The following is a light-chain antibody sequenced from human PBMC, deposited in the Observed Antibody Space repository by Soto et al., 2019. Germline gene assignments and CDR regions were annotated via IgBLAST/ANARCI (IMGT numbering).Light chain of an antibody. CDR3: QHYGSSLSIT. V-gene: IGKV3-20*01. CDR2: GAS. J-gene: IGKJ5*01. Sequence: ESVLTQSPGTLSLSPGERGTLSCRASQSVSSNYLAWYQHKPGQAPRLLIYGASSRATGIPDRFSGSGSGTDFPLTISRLEPEDFAVYYCQHYGSSLSITFGQGTRLEIK. CDR1: QSVSSNY.